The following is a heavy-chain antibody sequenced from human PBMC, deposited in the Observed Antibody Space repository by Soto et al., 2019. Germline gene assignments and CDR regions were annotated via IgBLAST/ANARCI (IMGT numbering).Heavy chain of an antibody. CDR1: GGSISSSSYY. J-gene: IGHJ6*02. CDR2: IYYSGST. V-gene: IGHV4-39*01. Sequence: PSETLSLTCTVSGGSISSSSYYWGWIRQPPGKGLEWIGSIYYSGSTYYNPSLKSRVTISVDTSKNQFSLKLSSVTAADTAVYYCARPSIAVAGTDYYYGMDVWGQGTTVTVSS. D-gene: IGHD6-19*01. CDR3: ARPSIAVAGTDYYYGMDV.